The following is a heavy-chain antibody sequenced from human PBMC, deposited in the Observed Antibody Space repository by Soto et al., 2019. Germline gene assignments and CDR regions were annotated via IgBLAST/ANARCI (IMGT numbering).Heavy chain of an antibody. CDR3: ARVRYCSGGSCYPRFDP. J-gene: IGHJ5*02. D-gene: IGHD2-15*01. Sequence: QVQLQESGPGLVKPSQTLSLTCTVSGGSISSGGYYRSWIRQHPGKGLEWIGYIYYSGSTYYNPSLKSRVTISVDTSKNQFSLKLSSVTAADTAVYYCARVRYCSGGSCYPRFDPWGQGTLVTVSS. CDR1: GGSISSGGYY. CDR2: IYYSGST. V-gene: IGHV4-31*03.